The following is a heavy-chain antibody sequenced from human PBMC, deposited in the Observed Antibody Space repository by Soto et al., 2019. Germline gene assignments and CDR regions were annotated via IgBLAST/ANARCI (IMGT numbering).Heavy chain of an antibody. Sequence: ASVKVSCKASGYTFTSYAMHWVRQAPGQRLEWMGWINAGNGNTKYSQKFQGKVTITRDTSASTAYMELSSLRSEDTAVYYCARGSGYYYWDDYWGQGTLVAVSS. J-gene: IGHJ4*02. V-gene: IGHV1-3*01. CDR1: GYTFTSYA. CDR2: INAGNGNT. CDR3: ARGSGYYYWDDY. D-gene: IGHD3-22*01.